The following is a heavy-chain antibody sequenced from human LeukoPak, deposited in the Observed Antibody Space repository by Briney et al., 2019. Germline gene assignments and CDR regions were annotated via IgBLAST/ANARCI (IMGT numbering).Heavy chain of an antibody. D-gene: IGHD3-3*01. J-gene: IGHJ4*02. CDR1: GFTFSSYA. V-gene: IGHV3-23*01. CDR2: ISGSVGTT. Sequence: GGSLRLSCAASGFTFSSYAMSWVRQAPGKGLEWVSSISGSVGTTYYADSVKGRFTISRDNSKNTLYLQTNSLRAEDTAVYYCARDGRRTEWVLYLDYLDYWGQGTLLTVSS. CDR3: ARDGRRTEWVLYLDYLDY.